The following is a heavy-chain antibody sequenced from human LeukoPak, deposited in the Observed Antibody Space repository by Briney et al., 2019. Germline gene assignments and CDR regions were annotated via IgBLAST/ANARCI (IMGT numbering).Heavy chain of an antibody. CDR3: ARDPSNYDFWSGYYT. Sequence: GGSLRLSCAASGFTFSNYAMSWVRQAPGKGLEWVSASGSGGNTYYADSVKGRFTISRDNSKNALYLQMNSLRAEDTAVYYCARDPSNYDFWSGYYTWGQGTLVTVSS. CDR1: GFTFSNYA. J-gene: IGHJ5*02. CDR2: SGSGGNT. D-gene: IGHD3-3*01. V-gene: IGHV3-23*01.